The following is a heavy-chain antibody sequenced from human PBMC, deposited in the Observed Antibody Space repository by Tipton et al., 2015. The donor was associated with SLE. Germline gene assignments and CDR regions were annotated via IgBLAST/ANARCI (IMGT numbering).Heavy chain of an antibody. V-gene: IGHV4-59*01. CDR1: GGSISSYY. Sequence: TLSLTCTVSGGSISSYYWSWIRQPPGKGLEWIGYIYYSGSTNYNPSLKSRVTISVDTSKNQFSLKLSSVTAADTAVYYCARAQNFYGSGRYPGHLGQGTLVPLLS. J-gene: IGHJ4*02. CDR3: ARAQNFYGSGRYPGH. CDR2: IYYSGST. D-gene: IGHD3-10*01.